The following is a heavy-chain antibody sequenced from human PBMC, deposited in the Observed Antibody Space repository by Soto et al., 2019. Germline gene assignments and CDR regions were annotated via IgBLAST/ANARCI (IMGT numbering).Heavy chain of an antibody. Sequence: PSETLSLTCTVSGGSISSYYWSWIRQPPGKGLEWIGYIYYSGSTNYNPSLKSRVTISVDTSKNQFSLKLSSVTAADTAVYYCARVAVADHGALDYWGQGTLVTVSS. CDR1: GGSISSYY. V-gene: IGHV4-59*01. J-gene: IGHJ4*02. CDR2: IYYSGST. CDR3: ARVAVADHGALDY. D-gene: IGHD6-19*01.